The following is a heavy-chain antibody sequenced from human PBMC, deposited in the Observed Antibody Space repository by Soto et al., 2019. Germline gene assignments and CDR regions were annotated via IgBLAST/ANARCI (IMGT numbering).Heavy chain of an antibody. CDR1: GFTFNTYS. CDR2: IWYDGTQK. J-gene: IGHJ4*02. D-gene: IGHD4-17*01. Sequence: QVQLEESGGGVVQPGRSLRLSCEASGFTFNTYSMHLVRQPPGKGLEWLAAIWYDGTQKDYADSVKGRFIISRDNSTKTLYLEMNSLRAEDTAVYYCARAGGTTVTGLWHFDSWGQGTLVTVSS. V-gene: IGHV3-33*01. CDR3: ARAGGTTVTGLWHFDS.